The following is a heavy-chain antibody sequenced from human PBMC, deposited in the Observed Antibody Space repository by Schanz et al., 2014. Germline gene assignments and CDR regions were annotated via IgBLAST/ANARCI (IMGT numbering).Heavy chain of an antibody. CDR2: ISGSSRTI. J-gene: IGHJ2*01. CDR3: ARNRGSGGQNWYFDL. V-gene: IGHV3-48*01. D-gene: IGHD1-26*01. Sequence: EVQLLESGGGLVQPGGSLRLSCAASGFTFSSYAMSWVRQAPGKGLEWVSYISGSSRTIYYADSVKGRFTISRDNAKNSVFLQMNSLRAEDTAVYYCARNRGSGGQNWYFDLWGRGTLVTVSS. CDR1: GFTFSSYA.